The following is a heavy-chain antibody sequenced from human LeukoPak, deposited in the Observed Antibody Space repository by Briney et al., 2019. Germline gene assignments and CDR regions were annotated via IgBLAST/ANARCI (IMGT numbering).Heavy chain of an antibody. J-gene: IGHJ4*02. Sequence: ASVKASCTASRYTFTTYYMHWVRQSPGQGLGWRGIINPSGGGTSSAQKFQGRVTTSRDTSTSTVYMELSRLRSEDTAVYYFSRDGYYYVSGSYLPGGGQATLVTVSS. V-gene: IGHV1-46*01. D-gene: IGHD3-10*01. CDR1: RYTFTTYY. CDR3: SRDGYYYVSGSYLPG. CDR2: INPSGGGT.